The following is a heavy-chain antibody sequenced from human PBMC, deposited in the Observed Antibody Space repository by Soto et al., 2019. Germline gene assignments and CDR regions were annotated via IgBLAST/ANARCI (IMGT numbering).Heavy chain of an antibody. CDR1: GGSFSGYY. J-gene: IGHJ4*02. Sequence: PSETLSLTCAVYGGSFSGYYWSWIRQPPGKGLEWIGEINHSGSTNYNPSLKSRVTISVDTSKNQFSLKLSSVTAADTAMYYCARHRAPGKYSSHDYWGQGTLVTVSS. V-gene: IGHV4-34*01. CDR2: INHSGST. D-gene: IGHD6-6*01. CDR3: ARHRAPGKYSSHDY.